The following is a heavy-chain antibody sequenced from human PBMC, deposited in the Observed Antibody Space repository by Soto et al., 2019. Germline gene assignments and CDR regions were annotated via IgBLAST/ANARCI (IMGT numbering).Heavy chain of an antibody. CDR1: GYSFSTYW. J-gene: IGHJ6*02. CDR3: ARRPPEGGTTDV. V-gene: IGHV5-51*01. CDR2: IYPGDSDT. D-gene: IGHD3-16*01. Sequence: LKISSKGSGYSFSTYWIAWVRQMPGKGLEWMGIIYPGDSDTRYSLSLQGQVTISADKSISTAYLQWSSLKASDTAIYYCARRPPEGGTTDVWGQGPTVTVSS.